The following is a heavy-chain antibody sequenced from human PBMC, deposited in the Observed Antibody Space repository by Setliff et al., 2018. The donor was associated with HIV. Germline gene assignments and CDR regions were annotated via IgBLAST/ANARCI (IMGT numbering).Heavy chain of an antibody. Sequence: GGSLRLSCAASELTFSNYAMTWVRQAPGKGLEWVGRTRNKANGYITEYGASVQGRFTISRDNSKDSLSLQMNNLKAEDTAVYYCVRAAAGLDIWSQGIRVTVSS. V-gene: IGHV3-72*01. CDR1: ELTFSNYA. CDR3: VRAAAGLDI. J-gene: IGHJ4*02. CDR2: TRNKANGYIT.